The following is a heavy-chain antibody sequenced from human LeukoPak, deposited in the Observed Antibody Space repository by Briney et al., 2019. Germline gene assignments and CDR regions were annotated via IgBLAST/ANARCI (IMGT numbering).Heavy chain of an antibody. CDR2: INYSGNT. J-gene: IGHJ4*02. CDR1: AGSTSSSDYY. Sequence: SETLSLTCTASAGSTSSSDYYWGRIRQPPGKGRVWIGSINYSGNTYYNPSLKSRVTISVDTSKNQFSLNLNSVTAADTAVYYCASQPTTVIGVDYWGQGTLVTVSS. V-gene: IGHV4-39*01. D-gene: IGHD4-11*01. CDR3: ASQPTTVIGVDY.